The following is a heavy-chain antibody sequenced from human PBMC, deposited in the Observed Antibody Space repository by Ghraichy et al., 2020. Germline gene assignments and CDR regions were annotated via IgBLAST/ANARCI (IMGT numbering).Heavy chain of an antibody. CDR1: GFTFSSYS. D-gene: IGHD2-21*02. Sequence: GGSLRLSCAASGFTFSSYSMNWVRQAPGKGLEWVSSISSSSSYIYYADSVKGRFTISRDNAKNSLYLQMNSLRAEDTAVYYCAREGGVKPLLFSVYYFDYWGQGTLVTVSS. J-gene: IGHJ4*02. CDR2: ISSSSSYI. CDR3: AREGGVKPLLFSVYYFDY. V-gene: IGHV3-21*01.